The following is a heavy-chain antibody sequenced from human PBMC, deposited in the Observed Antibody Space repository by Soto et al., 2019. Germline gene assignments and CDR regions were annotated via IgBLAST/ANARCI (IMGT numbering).Heavy chain of an antibody. CDR1: GGSIGSSFYY. J-gene: IGHJ4*02. CDR2: IYYSGST. Sequence: PSETLSLTCIVSGGSIGSSFYYWGWIRQPPGMGLEWIGTIYYSGSTNYNPALQSRVTISIDTSKNQFSLNLSSVTAADTAVYYCARHVRGATWAYFALWGQGTLVTVS. CDR3: ARHVRGATWAYFAL. V-gene: IGHV4-39*01. D-gene: IGHD1-26*01.